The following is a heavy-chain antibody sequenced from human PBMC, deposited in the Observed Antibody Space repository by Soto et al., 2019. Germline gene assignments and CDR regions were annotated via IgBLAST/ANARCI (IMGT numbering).Heavy chain of an antibody. Sequence: GESLKISCKASGYSFTSYWISWVRQMPGKGLEWMGIIYPGDSDTRYSPSFQGQVTISADKSTSTVYLQWSSLKASDTGMYYCARPGAKFHWLSFGDYWGQGTLVTVS. J-gene: IGHJ4*02. V-gene: IGHV5-51*01. D-gene: IGHD3-9*01. CDR1: GYSFTSYW. CDR2: IYPGDSDT. CDR3: ARPGAKFHWLSFGDY.